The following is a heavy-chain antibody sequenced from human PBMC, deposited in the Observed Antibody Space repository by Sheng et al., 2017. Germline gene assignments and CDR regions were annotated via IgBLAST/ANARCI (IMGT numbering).Heavy chain of an antibody. J-gene: IGHJ3*02. CDR3: TTKVGATSGQAFDI. Sequence: EVQLVESGGGLVKPGGSLRLSCVGSGVTFSNAWMSWVRQAPGKGLEWIGRIRSNADGGTADYTAPVKDRFTFSRDDSTNTVFLQVNTLRTEDTAMYYCTTKVGATSGQAFDIWGRGTMVT. CDR2: IRSNADGGTA. CDR1: GVTFSNAW. V-gene: IGHV3-15*01. D-gene: IGHD1-26*01.